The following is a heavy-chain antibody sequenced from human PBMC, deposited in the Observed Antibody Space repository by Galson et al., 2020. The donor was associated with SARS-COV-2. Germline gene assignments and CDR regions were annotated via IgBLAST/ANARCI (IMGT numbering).Heavy chain of an antibody. CDR2: IYHVESTKSERT. CDR3: ARVWFGELLPLEY. J-gene: IGHJ4*02. Sequence: ASETLSLTCTVSGGSVSTGGFYWSWIRQPPGKGLEWVGYIYHVESTKSERTNYNPSLRSRVSLSIDTSKNQLSLTLTSLTAADTAVYYCARVWFGELLPLEYWGQGTLVTVSS. D-gene: IGHD3-10*01. V-gene: IGHV4-61*08. CDR1: GGSVSTGGFY.